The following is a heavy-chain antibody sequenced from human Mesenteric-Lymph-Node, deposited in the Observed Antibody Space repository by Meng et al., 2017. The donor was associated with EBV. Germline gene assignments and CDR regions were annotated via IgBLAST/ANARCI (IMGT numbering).Heavy chain of an antibody. CDR2: TYYSGSP. D-gene: IGHD3-22*01. V-gene: IGHV4-39*07. CDR1: GGSIKSSSSY. J-gene: IGHJ4*02. Sequence: EVRDAGPGLVKPSVTLSLTCTVSGGSIKSSSSYWGWIRQPTGKGLEWIGSTYYSGSPSFNPSLKSRVTISVDTSKNQISLKLTSVTAADTAVYYCARGHLGYYDSSGYLDSWGQGTLVTVSS. CDR3: ARGHLGYYDSSGYLDS.